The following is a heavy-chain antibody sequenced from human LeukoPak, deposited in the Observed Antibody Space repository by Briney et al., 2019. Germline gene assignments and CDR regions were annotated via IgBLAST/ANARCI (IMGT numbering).Heavy chain of an antibody. CDR1: GFTFSSYG. V-gene: IGHV3-30*18. J-gene: IGHJ6*02. Sequence: GGSLRLSCAASGFTFSSYGMHWVRQAPGKGLEWVAVISYDGSNKYYADSVKGRFTISRDNSKNTLYLQMNSLRAEDTAVYYCAKGPLSYYYGMDVWGQGTTVTVSS. CDR2: ISYDGSNK. CDR3: AKGPLSYYYGMDV.